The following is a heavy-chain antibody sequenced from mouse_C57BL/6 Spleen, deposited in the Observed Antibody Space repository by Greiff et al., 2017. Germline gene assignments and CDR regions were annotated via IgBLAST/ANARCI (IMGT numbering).Heavy chain of an antibody. V-gene: IGHV2-2*01. D-gene: IGHD1-1*01. CDR2: IWSGGST. CDR1: GFSLTSYG. CDR3: ARNDYYGSSLYYAMDY. Sequence: QVQLKQSGPGLVQPSQSLSITCTVSGFSLTSYGVHWVRQSPGKGLEWLGVIWSGGSTDYNAAFISRLSISKDNSKSQVFFKMNSLQADDTAIYYCARNDYYGSSLYYAMDYWGQGTSVTVSS. J-gene: IGHJ4*01.